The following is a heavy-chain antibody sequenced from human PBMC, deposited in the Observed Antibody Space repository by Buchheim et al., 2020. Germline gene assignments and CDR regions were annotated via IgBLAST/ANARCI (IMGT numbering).Heavy chain of an antibody. CDR2: ISYDGSNI. CDR3: AREPNLIAVAGTWGY. J-gene: IGHJ4*02. V-gene: IGHV3-30*01. CDR1: GFNFRGYA. D-gene: IGHD6-19*01. Sequence: QVLLVESGGGVVQPGTSLRLSCAASGFNFRGYAMDWVRQAPGKGPEWVAEISYDGSNIKYADSVKGQFTISRDNSRSTLYLQMNSLKSEDTAVYYCAREPNLIAVAGTWGYWGQGTL.